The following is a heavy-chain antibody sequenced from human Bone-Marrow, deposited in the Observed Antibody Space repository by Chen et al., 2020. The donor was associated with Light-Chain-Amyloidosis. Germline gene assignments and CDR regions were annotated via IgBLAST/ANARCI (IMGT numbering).Heavy chain of an antibody. Sequence: QVQLQQWGAGLLKPSETLSLTCAVSAGPFSAYYWSWIRQPPGKGLEWIGDVNHSGRTNYSPSLKSGLTISIDTSKKQFSLKLTSVTAAEPAFYYCAKIMRGGSYYFDPWGQGTLVTVSS. CDR2: VNHSGRT. CDR1: AGPFSAYY. V-gene: IGHV4-34*01. D-gene: IGHD1-26*01. CDR3: AKIMRGGSYYFDP. J-gene: IGHJ4*02.